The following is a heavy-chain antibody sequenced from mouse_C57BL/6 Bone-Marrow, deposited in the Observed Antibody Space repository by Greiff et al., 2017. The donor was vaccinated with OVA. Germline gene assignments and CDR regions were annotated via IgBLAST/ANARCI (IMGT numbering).Heavy chain of an antibody. V-gene: IGHV1-50*01. CDR3: ARLNCYYFDY. D-gene: IGHD4-1*01. J-gene: IGHJ2*01. CDR1: GYTFTSYW. CDR2: IDPSDSST. Sequence: VQLQQSGAELVKPGASVQLSCKASGYTFTSYWLQWVKQRPGPGLELIGEIDPSDSSTNYNQKFNGKATLTVDTSSSTAYMQLSSLTSEDSAVYYCARLNCYYFDYWGQGTTLTVSS.